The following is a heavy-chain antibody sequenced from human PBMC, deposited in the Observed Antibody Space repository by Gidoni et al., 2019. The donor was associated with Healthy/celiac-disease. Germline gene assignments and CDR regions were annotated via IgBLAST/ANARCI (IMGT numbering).Heavy chain of an antibody. CDR1: GFTFSSYS. Sequence: EVQLVESGGGLVLPGGSLRLSCAASGFTFSSYSMTWVRQAPGKGLGWVSYISSSSSTIYYADSGKCRFNISRDNAKNSLYLQMNSLRDEETAVYDCARGGGYLKVNGYYSSTSYYFDYWGQGTLVTVSS. J-gene: IGHJ4*02. V-gene: IGHV3-48*02. CDR3: ARGGGYLKVNGYYSSTSYYFDY. CDR2: ISSSSSTI. D-gene: IGHD3-22*01.